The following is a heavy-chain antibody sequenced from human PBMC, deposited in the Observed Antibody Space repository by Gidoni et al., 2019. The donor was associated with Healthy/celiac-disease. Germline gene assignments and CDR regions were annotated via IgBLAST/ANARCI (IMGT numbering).Heavy chain of an antibody. CDR3: AKGGYCTNGVCYLIYYGMDV. J-gene: IGHJ6*02. CDR1: GFTFSSYG. V-gene: IGHV3-30*18. Sequence: QVQLVESGGGVVQPGRSLRLSCADSGFTFSSYGLHWVRQAPGKGLEWVAVISYDGSNKYYADSVKGRFTISRDNSKNTLYLQMNSLRAEDTAVYYCAKGGYCTNGVCYLIYYGMDVWGQGTTVTVSS. D-gene: IGHD2-8*01. CDR2: ISYDGSNK.